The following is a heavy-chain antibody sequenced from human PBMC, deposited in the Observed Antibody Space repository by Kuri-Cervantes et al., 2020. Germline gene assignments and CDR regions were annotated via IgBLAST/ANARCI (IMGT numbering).Heavy chain of an antibody. CDR3: ARDFGGRGMYYDFWSGYNDY. J-gene: IGHJ4*02. CDR1: GYAFSYNG. Sequence: GESLKISCGASGYAFSYNGMHWVRQAPGKGLEWVAFIQYDGGNKYYVESVKGRFSISRDNSKNTLYLRMNSLRAEDTAVYYCARDFGGRGMYYDFWSGYNDYWGQGTLVTVSS. D-gene: IGHD3-3*01. CDR2: IQYDGGNK. V-gene: IGHV3-30*02.